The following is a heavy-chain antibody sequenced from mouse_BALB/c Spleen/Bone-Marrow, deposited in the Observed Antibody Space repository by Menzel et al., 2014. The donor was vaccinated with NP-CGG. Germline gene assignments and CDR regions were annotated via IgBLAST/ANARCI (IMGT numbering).Heavy chain of an antibody. Sequence: QVHVKQSGAELVRPGSSVKISCKASGYAFSSYWMNWVKQRPGQGLEWIGQIYPGDGDTNYNGKFKGKATLTADKSSSTAHMQLSSLTSEDSAVYFCAREGYDYDWFAYWGQGTLVTVSA. J-gene: IGHJ3*01. V-gene: IGHV1-80*01. CDR2: IYPGDGDT. D-gene: IGHD2-4*01. CDR1: GYAFSSYW. CDR3: AREGYDYDWFAY.